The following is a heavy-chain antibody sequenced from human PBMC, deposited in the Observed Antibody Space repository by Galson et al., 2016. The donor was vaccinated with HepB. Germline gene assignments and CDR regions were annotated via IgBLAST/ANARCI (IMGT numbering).Heavy chain of an antibody. CDR3: ARVDYGSGWREGCFDP. Sequence: SLRLSCAASGLTFSDFYMSWIRQAPGKGLEWVSYLSRSSSRTKYEDSVKGRFTISRDNANNSLYLQINSLRVEDTAVYYCARVDYGSGWREGCFDPWGQGTLVTVSS. CDR1: GLTFSDFY. J-gene: IGHJ5*02. D-gene: IGHD6-19*01. V-gene: IGHV3-11*06. CDR2: LSRSSSRT.